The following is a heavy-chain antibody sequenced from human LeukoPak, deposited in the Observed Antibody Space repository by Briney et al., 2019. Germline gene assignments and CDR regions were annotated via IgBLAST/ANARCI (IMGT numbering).Heavy chain of an antibody. CDR1: GGSISSYY. D-gene: IGHD3-22*01. J-gene: IGHJ4*02. V-gene: IGHV4-4*07. CDR2: IYTSGST. CDR3: ARDQYYYDSSGYLFDY. Sequence: SETLPLTSTVSGGSISSYYWSWIRQPAGKGLEWIGRIYTSGSTNYNPSLKSRVTMSVDTSKNQFSLKLSSVTAADTAVYYCARDQYYYDSSGYLFDYWGQGTLVTVSS.